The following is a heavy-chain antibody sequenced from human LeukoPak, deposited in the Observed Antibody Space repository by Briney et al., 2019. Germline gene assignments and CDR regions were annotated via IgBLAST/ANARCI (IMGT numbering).Heavy chain of an antibody. CDR3: ARDHTETSALNFRNYYYYGMDI. V-gene: IGHV4-31*03. D-gene: IGHD4-4*01. Sequence: PSQTLSLTCTVSRGSIRSGDYSWNWIRHHPGKGLEWIRYIYYSGRTYYNPSLTSRVTMSVDTSKNQFSLKLSSVTAAETAIYYCARDHTETSALNFRNYYYYGMDIWGQGTTVIVSS. CDR1: RGSIRSGDYS. CDR2: IYYSGRT. J-gene: IGHJ6*02.